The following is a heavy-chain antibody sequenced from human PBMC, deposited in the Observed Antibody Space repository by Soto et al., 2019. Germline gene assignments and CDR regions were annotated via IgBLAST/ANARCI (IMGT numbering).Heavy chain of an antibody. V-gene: IGHV4-39*01. CDR1: GGSISSSSYY. D-gene: IGHD3-22*01. CDR3: ARHSSPYYYDSSGYYSNTQGITH. Sequence: SEPLSLTCTVSGGSISSSSYYWGWIRQPPGKGLEWIGSIYYSGSTYYNPSLKSRVTISVDTSKNQFSLKLSSVTAADTAVYYCARHSSPYYYDSSGYYSNTQGITHWAYGTLVTVHS. J-gene: IGHJ4*01. CDR2: IYYSGST.